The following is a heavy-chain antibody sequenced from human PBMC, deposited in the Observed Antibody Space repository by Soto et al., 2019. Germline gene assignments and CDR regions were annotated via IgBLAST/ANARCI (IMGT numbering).Heavy chain of an antibody. J-gene: IGHJ6*02. V-gene: IGHV3-21*01. CDR2: ISSSSSYI. CDR3: ARVLSPLAAAPYGMAG. D-gene: IGHD6-13*01. Sequence: SLRLSCAASGFTFSSYSMNWVRQAPGKGLEWVSSISSSSSYIYYADSVKGRFTISRDNAKNSLYLQMNSLRAEDTAVYYCARVLSPLAAAPYGMAGWGQGTTGTVPS. CDR1: GFTFSSYS.